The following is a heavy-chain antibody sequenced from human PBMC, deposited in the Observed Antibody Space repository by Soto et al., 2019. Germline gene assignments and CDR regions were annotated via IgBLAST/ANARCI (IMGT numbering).Heavy chain of an antibody. CDR3: ARHALYSGYDPSYYYYGMDV. J-gene: IGHJ6*02. Sequence: PGESLKISCKGSGYSFANYWIGWVRQMPGKGLEWMAIIYPGDSDTRYSPSFQGQVTISADKSITTAYLHWSSLKASDTAMYYCARHALYSGYDPSYYYYGMDVWGQGTTVTVSS. D-gene: IGHD5-12*01. V-gene: IGHV5-51*01. CDR2: IYPGDSDT. CDR1: GYSFANYW.